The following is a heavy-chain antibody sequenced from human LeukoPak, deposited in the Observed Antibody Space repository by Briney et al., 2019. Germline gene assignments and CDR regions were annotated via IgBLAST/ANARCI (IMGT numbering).Heavy chain of an antibody. Sequence: ASVKVSCKASGYIFTNYDMHWVRQAPGQGVEWMGIINPSGGSKRYAQKFQGRVTMTTDTSTSTVYMELSSLRSEDTAVYYCAETHGVPWGQGTLVTVSS. CDR3: AETHGVP. D-gene: IGHD2-8*01. CDR2: INPSGGSK. J-gene: IGHJ4*02. V-gene: IGHV1-46*01. CDR1: GYIFTNYD.